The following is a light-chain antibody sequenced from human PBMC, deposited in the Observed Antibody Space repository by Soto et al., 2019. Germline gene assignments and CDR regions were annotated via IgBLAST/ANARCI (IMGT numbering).Light chain of an antibody. J-gene: IGLJ1*01. V-gene: IGLV1-51*02. Sequence: QSVLTQPPSVSAAPGQKVTISCSGSSSNTGNNYVSWYQQLPGAAPQLLIYQNDKRPSGIPDRFSGSKSGTSATLGITGLQTGDEADYYCATWDSSLSAGLFGTGTKLTVL. CDR2: QND. CDR3: ATWDSSLSAGL. CDR1: SSNTGNNY.